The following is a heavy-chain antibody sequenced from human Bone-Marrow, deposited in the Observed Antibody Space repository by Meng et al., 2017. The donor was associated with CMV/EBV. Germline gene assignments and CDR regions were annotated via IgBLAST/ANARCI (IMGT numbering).Heavy chain of an antibody. CDR1: GFTFSSYG. V-gene: IGHV3-30*02. Sequence: GESLKISCAASGFTFSSYGMHWVRQAPGKGLEWVAFIRYDGSNKYYADSVKGRFTISRDNSKNTLYLQMNSLRAEDTAVYYCAKINTTGSYWSDPGYYFDYWGQGTLVTVSS. CDR2: IRYDGSNK. CDR3: AKINTTGSYWSDPGYYFDY. J-gene: IGHJ4*02. D-gene: IGHD1-26*01.